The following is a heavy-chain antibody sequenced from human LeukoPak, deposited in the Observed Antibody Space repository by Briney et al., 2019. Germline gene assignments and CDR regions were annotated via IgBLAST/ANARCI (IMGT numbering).Heavy chain of an antibody. Sequence: SETLSLTCTVSGGSLSSYYWSWIRQPAGQGLEWIGRIYSSGSTNYNPSIKSRVTMSVDTSKNQFSLRLSSVTAADTAMYYCASVSRGYYIDYWGQGTLVTVSS. CDR2: IYSSGST. CDR1: GGSLSSYY. D-gene: IGHD3-22*01. J-gene: IGHJ4*02. V-gene: IGHV4-4*07. CDR3: ASVSRGYYIDY.